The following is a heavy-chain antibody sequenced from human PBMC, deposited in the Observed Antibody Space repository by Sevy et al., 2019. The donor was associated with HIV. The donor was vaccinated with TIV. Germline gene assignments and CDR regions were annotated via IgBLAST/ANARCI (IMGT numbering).Heavy chain of an antibody. V-gene: IGHV1-8*02. Sequence: ASVKVSCKASGYTFSGYDINWVRQATGQGLEWMGWMNPDSGRRGYAPKFQGRVTMTTNTSIDTAYIELRRLRSEDSAVYYCARADLDSSTCFYYYGMDVWGQGTTVTVSS. J-gene: IGHJ6*02. CDR3: ARADLDSSTCFYYYGMDV. D-gene: IGHD6-13*01. CDR2: MNPDSGRR. CDR1: GYTFSGYD.